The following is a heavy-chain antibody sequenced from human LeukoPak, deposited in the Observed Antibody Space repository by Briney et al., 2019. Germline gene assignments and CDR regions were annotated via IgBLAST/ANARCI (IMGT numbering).Heavy chain of an antibody. CDR3: ARGAKDWDSSGYWGYYFDY. J-gene: IGHJ4*02. Sequence: SVKVSCKASGGTFSSYAISWVRQAPGQGLEWMGGIIPIFGTANYAQKFQGRVTITADKSTSTAYMELSSLRSEDMAVYYCARGAKDWDSSGYWGYYFDYWGQGTLVTVSS. CDR2: IIPIFGTA. V-gene: IGHV1-69*06. D-gene: IGHD3-22*01. CDR1: GGTFSSYA.